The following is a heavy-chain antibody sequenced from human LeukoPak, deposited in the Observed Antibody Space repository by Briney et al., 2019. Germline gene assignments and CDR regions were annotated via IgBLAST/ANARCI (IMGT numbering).Heavy chain of an antibody. Sequence: GSLRLSCAASGFTFSNAWMSWVRQAPGKGLEWVSTISSGTGSYIYYADSVRGRFTISRDNAKNSLYLQMNSLRAEDTAVYYCARCSGVFGSSGYWGQGTLVTVSS. CDR1: GFTFSNAW. V-gene: IGHV3-21*01. CDR3: ARCSGVFGSSGY. CDR2: ISSGTGSYI. J-gene: IGHJ4*02. D-gene: IGHD6-6*01.